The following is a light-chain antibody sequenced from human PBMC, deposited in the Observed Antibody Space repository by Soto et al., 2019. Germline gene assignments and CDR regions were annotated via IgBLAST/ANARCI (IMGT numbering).Light chain of an antibody. Sequence: QSVLTQPPSVSGAPGQRVTISCTGINSDIGTRNGVHWYQQLPGRAPKLLIYGNGNRPSGVPDRFSVSKSGASASLAITGLQAEDEADYYCAAWDDSLSGWVFGGGTKLTVL. J-gene: IGLJ3*02. V-gene: IGLV1-40*01. CDR1: NSDIGTRNG. CDR3: AAWDDSLSGWV. CDR2: GNG.